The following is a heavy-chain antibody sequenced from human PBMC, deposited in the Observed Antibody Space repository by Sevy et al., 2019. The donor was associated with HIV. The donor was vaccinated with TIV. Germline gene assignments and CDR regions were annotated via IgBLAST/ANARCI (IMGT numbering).Heavy chain of an antibody. D-gene: IGHD3-22*01. CDR2: IWYDGSNK. J-gene: IGHJ5*02. CDR1: GFTFSSYG. Sequence: GGSLRLSCAASGFTFSSYGMHWVRQAPGKGLEWVAVIWYDGSNKYYADSVKGRFTISRDNSKNTLYLQMNSLRAEDTAGFDCSWDGYYDSSGPWFDPWGQETLVTVSS. V-gene: IGHV3-33*01. CDR3: SWDGYYDSSGPWFDP.